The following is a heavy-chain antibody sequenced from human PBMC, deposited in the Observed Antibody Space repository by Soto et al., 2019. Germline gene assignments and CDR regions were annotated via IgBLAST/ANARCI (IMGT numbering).Heavy chain of an antibody. CDR3: ATGSGWYSPDY. CDR1: GFTFSRNW. J-gene: IGHJ4*02. V-gene: IGHV3-74*01. CDR2: IKTDVSDT. Sequence: EVQLVESGGGLVQPGGSLRLSCAASGFTFSRNWMHWVRQAPGKGLVWVSLIKTDVSDTRYADSVKGRFTISRDNAKNTLYLQMNSLRAEDTAVYYCATGSGWYSPDYWGQGPLVTVSS. D-gene: IGHD6-19*01.